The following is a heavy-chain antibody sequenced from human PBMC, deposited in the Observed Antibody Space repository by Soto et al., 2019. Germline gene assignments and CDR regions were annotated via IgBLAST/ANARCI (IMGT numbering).Heavy chain of an antibody. J-gene: IGHJ6*02. CDR3: VRESLTVTPRVGSYYGMDV. D-gene: IGHD4-4*01. Sequence: QPGGSLRLSCAASGFTFNDYNMNWVRQAPGKGLEWVAYIRSTSTSIHYADSVRGRFTISRDSAKNSLYLQMNSLRDEDTAVYYRVRESLTVTPRVGSYYGMDVWGQGTKVTVFS. V-gene: IGHV3-48*02. CDR1: GFTFNDYN. CDR2: IRSTSTSI.